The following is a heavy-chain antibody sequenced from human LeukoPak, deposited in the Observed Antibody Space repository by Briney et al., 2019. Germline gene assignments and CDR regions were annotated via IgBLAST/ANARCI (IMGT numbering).Heavy chain of an antibody. J-gene: IGHJ3*02. V-gene: IGHV3-21*01. CDR3: ARALGYCSGGSCDAFDI. CDR2: ISSSSSYI. Sequence: GGSLRLSCAASGFTFSSYSMNWVRQAPGKGLEWVSSISSSSSYIYYADSVKGRFTISRDNAKNSLYLQMNSLGAEDTAVYYCARALGYCSGGSCDAFDIWGQGTMVTVSS. CDR1: GFTFSSYS. D-gene: IGHD2-15*01.